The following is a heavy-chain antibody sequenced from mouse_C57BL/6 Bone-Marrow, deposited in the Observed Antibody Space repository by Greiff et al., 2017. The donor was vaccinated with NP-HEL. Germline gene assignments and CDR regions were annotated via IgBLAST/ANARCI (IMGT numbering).Heavy chain of an antibody. CDR1: GYTFTSYW. Sequence: QVQLQQPGTELVKPGASVKLSCKASGYTFTSYWMHWVKQRPGQGLEWIGNINPSNGGTNYNEKFKSKATLTVDKSSSTAYMQLSSLTSEDSAVYYCARDGITTVVAKGYVDVWGTGTTVTVSS. V-gene: IGHV1-53*01. D-gene: IGHD1-1*01. CDR3: ARDGITTVVAKGYVDV. CDR2: INPSNGGT. J-gene: IGHJ1*03.